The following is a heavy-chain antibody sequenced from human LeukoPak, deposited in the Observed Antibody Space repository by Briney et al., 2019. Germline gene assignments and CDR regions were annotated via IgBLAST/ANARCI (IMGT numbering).Heavy chain of an antibody. V-gene: IGHV3-66*01. CDR3: TREVGGSGWSTHYFDY. CDR1: GFTFSSYA. D-gene: IGHD6-19*01. CDR2: IYSGGSA. Sequence: PGGSLRLSCAASGFTFSSYAMSWVRQAPGKGLEWVSVIYSGGSAYYADSVKGRFTISRDTSKNTLYLQMNSLRAEDTAVYYCTREVGGSGWSTHYFDYWGQGTLVTVSS. J-gene: IGHJ4*02.